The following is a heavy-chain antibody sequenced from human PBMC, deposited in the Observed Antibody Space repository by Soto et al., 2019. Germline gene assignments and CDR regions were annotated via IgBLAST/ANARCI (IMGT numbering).Heavy chain of an antibody. D-gene: IGHD3-3*01. Sequence: ESLKISCKGSGYNFAGYWIAWVRQMPGKGLELMGIIYPSDSDTRYRPSFQGQVTISADKSISSAYLQWSSLRASDTAMYYCARGGVSTRTFDYWGQGTTVTVSS. V-gene: IGHV5-51*01. CDR1: GYNFAGYW. J-gene: IGHJ4*02. CDR3: ARGGVSTRTFDY. CDR2: IYPSDSDT.